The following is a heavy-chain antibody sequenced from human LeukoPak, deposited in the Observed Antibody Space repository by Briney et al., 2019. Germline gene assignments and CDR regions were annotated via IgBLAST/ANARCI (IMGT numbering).Heavy chain of an antibody. CDR3: AQGLAGGNFDY. Sequence: PGGSLRLSCAASGFTFSDYWMSWVRQAPGKGLEWVANINKDGGEKYYVDSVKGRFTISRDNAKNSLYLQMNSLRAEDTAVYYCAQGLAGGNFDYWGQGTLVTVSS. CDR2: INKDGGEK. CDR1: GFTFSDYW. J-gene: IGHJ4*02. V-gene: IGHV3-7*03. D-gene: IGHD6-19*01.